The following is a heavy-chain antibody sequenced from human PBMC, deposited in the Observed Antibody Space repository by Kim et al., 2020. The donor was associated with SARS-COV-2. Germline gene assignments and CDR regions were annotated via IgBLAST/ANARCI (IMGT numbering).Heavy chain of an antibody. Sequence: SVKVSCKASGGTFSSYAISWVRQAPGQGLEWMGGIIPIFGTANYAQKFQGRVTITADESTSTAYMELSSLRSEDTAVYYCARDEEYCSSTSCTSHYYYGMDVWGQGTTVTVSS. D-gene: IGHD2-2*01. CDR1: GGTFSSYA. CDR3: ARDEEYCSSTSCTSHYYYGMDV. CDR2: IIPIFGTA. J-gene: IGHJ6*02. V-gene: IGHV1-69*13.